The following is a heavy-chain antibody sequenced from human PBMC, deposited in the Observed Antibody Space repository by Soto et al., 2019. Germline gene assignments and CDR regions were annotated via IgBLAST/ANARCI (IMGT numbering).Heavy chain of an antibody. D-gene: IGHD6-13*01. J-gene: IGHJ5*02. CDR1: GFTFTTYA. V-gene: IGHV3-23*01. Sequence: EVQLLESGGGLVQPGGSLRLSCAASGFTFTTYAMSWVRQAPGKGLEWVSGISGNGGTTYHAESVKGRFTISRDNSKNPLLLQMNSLRAEDTPVYYCPRGSSDTKIVAGGDPWGQGTLVTVSS. CDR2: ISGNGGTT. CDR3: PRGSSDTKIVAGGDP.